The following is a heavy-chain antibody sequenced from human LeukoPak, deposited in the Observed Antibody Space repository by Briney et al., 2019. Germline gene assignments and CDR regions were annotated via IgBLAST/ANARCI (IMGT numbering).Heavy chain of an antibody. V-gene: IGHV3-74*01. J-gene: IGHJ4*02. CDR3: ARDEYSSSWYVRDPEYYFDY. Sequence: GGSLRLSCAASGFTFSSYWMHWVRQAPGKGLVWVSRINSDGSSTSYADSVKGRFTISRDNAKNTLYLQMNSLRAEDTAVYYCARDEYSSSWYVRDPEYYFDYWGQGTLVTVSS. D-gene: IGHD6-13*01. CDR2: INSDGSST. CDR1: GFTFSSYW.